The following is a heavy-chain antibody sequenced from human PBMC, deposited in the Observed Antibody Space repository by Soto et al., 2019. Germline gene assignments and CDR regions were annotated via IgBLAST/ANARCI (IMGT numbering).Heavy chain of an antibody. V-gene: IGHV3-30-3*01. D-gene: IGHD6-19*01. J-gene: IGHJ4*02. CDR1: GFTFSSYA. CDR2: ISYDGSNK. CDR3: ARGGSSGWYFDY. Sequence: QVQLVESGGGVVQPGRSLRLSCAASGFTFSSYAMHWVRQAPGKGLEWVAVISYDGSNKYYADSVKGRFTISRDNSKNTLYLQMNSLRAEDTAVYYCARGGSSGWYFDYWGPGTLVTVSS.